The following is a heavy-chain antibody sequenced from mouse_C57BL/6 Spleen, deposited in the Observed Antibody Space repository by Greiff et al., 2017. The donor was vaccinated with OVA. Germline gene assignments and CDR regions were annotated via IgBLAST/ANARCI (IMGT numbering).Heavy chain of an antibody. D-gene: IGHD2-5*01. Sequence: QVQLQQPGAELVKPGASVKLSCKASGYTFTSYWMHWVKQRPGQGLEWIGMIHPNSGSTNYNEKFKSKATLTVDKSSSTAYMQLSSLTSEDSAVYYCARSAYYSKPSFDVWGTGTTVTVSS. CDR3: ARSAYYSKPSFDV. J-gene: IGHJ1*03. CDR1: GYTFTSYW. CDR2: IHPNSGST. V-gene: IGHV1-64*01.